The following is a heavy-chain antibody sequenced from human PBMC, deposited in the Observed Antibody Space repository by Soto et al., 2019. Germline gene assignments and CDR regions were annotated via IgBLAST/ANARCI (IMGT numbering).Heavy chain of an antibody. D-gene: IGHD1-26*01. J-gene: IGHJ6*02. CDR2: ISYDGSNK. Sequence: PGGSLRLSCAASGFTFSSYGMHWVRQAPGKGLEWVAVISYDGSNKYYADSVKGRFTISRDNSKNTLYLQMNSLRAEDTAVYYCAKDRGGATTSYYYYCYGMDVWGQGTTVTVS. V-gene: IGHV3-30*18. CDR3: AKDRGGATTSYYYYCYGMDV. CDR1: GFTFSSYG.